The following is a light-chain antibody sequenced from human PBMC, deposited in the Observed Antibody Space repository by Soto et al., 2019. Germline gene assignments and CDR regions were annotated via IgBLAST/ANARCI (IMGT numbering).Light chain of an antibody. CDR2: GAS. J-gene: IGKJ4*01. CDR1: QSVSSN. V-gene: IGKV3-15*01. CDR3: QQYNNWPLT. Sequence: EIVVTQSPSTLPVSPGERATLSCRASQSVSSNLAWYQQKPGQAPRLLIYGASTRATGIPARFGGSGSGTEFTLTISSLQSEDFAVYYCQQYNNWPLTFGGGTKVDI.